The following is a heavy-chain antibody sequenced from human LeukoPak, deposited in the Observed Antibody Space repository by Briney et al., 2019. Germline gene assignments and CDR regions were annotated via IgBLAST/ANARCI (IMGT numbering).Heavy chain of an antibody. CDR1: GGSFSGYY. J-gene: IGHJ1*01. CDR3: ARRGYSGTFGYFQH. D-gene: IGHD1-26*01. CDR2: INHSGST. Sequence: SETLSLTCAVYGGSFSGYYWSWIRQPPGKGLEWIGEINHSGSTNYNPSLKSRVTISVDTSKNQFSLKLSSVTAADTAVYYCARRGYSGTFGYFQHWGQGTLVTVSS. V-gene: IGHV4-34*01.